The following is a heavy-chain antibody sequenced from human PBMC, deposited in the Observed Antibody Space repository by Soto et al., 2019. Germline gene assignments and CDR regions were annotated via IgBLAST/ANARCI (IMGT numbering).Heavy chain of an antibody. CDR2: INWNGGNT. D-gene: IGHD6-25*01. Sequence: GGSLRLSCAASGFTFGDYGMSWVRQAPGKGLEWVSGINWNGGNTGYADSVKGRFTISRDNAKNSLYLQMNSLRAEDTALYYCAREGSGGDYFDYWGQGTLVTVSS. V-gene: IGHV3-20*04. CDR3: AREGSGGDYFDY. J-gene: IGHJ4*02. CDR1: GFTFGDYG.